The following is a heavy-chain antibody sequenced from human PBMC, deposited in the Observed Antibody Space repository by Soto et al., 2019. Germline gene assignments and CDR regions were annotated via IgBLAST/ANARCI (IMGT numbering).Heavy chain of an antibody. V-gene: IGHV2-5*02. J-gene: IGHJ5*02. CDR2: IYGDDDK. CDR3: AHNPSYSTTWYIRDDWFDP. D-gene: IGHD6-13*01. Sequence: QITLNESGPALVKPTQTLTLTCTFSGFSLTTSGVGVHWLRQPPGKALEWLAVIYGDDDKRYNPSLETRLTITKDTSXTXVXXTMTNMDPLNTATYSCAHNPSYSTTWYIRDDWFDPWGQGTLVTVSS. CDR1: GFSLTTSGVG.